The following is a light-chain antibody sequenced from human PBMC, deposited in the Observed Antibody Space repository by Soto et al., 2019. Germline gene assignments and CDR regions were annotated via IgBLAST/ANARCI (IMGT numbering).Light chain of an antibody. CDR3: CSYVGSYTLV. CDR1: SSDVGGYNY. Sequence: QSALTQPRSVSGSPGQSVTISCTATSSDVGGYNYVSWYQQHPGKAPKLMIYDVSKRPSGVPDRFSGSKSGNTASLTISGLQAEDEADYYCCSYVGSYTLVFGGGTKLTVL. J-gene: IGLJ2*01. CDR2: DVS. V-gene: IGLV2-11*01.